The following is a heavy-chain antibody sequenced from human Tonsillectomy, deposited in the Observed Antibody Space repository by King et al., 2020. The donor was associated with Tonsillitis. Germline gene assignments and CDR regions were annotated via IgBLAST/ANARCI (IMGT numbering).Heavy chain of an antibody. J-gene: IGHJ4*02. D-gene: IGHD3-10*01. CDR2: IWSDGSYK. V-gene: IGHV3-30*02. CDR3: AKDPYTGSGSTPLDY. CDR1: GFIFSSYG. Sequence: QLVQSGGGVVQPGGSLRLSCAASGFIFSSYGMHWVRQAPGKGLEWVAFIWSDGSYKYHADSVKGRFTISRDNSKNTLYLQMISLRAEDTAVYYCAKDPYTGSGSTPLDYWGQGTLVTVSS.